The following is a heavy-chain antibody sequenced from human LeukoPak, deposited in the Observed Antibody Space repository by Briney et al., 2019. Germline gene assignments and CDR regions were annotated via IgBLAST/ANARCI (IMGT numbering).Heavy chain of an antibody. CDR1: GFTFSSYS. D-gene: IGHD2-2*01. J-gene: IGHJ1*01. CDR3: ARDIVEYCSSTSCYDEYFQH. Sequence: PGGSLRLSCVASGFTFSSYSMTWVRQAPGKGLEWVAYIDSGSTIRYYADSVKGRVTVSRDNAKNSLYLQMNRLRAEDTAVYYCARDIVEYCSSTSCYDEYFQHWGQGTLVTVSS. CDR2: IDSGSTIR. V-gene: IGHV3-48*01.